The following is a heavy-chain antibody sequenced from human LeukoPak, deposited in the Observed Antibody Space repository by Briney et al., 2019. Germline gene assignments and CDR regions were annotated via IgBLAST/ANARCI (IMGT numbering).Heavy chain of an antibody. D-gene: IGHD6-6*01. J-gene: IGHJ6*03. Sequence: SETLSLTCAVYGGSFSGYYWSWIRQPPGKGLEWIGEINHSGSTNYTPSLKSRVTISVDTSKNQFSLKLSSVTAADTAVYYCARGAQYSSSSSDQTIENHYYMDVWGKGTTVTVSS. CDR3: ARGAQYSSSSSDQTIENHYYMDV. CDR2: INHSGST. V-gene: IGHV4-34*01. CDR1: GGSFSGYY.